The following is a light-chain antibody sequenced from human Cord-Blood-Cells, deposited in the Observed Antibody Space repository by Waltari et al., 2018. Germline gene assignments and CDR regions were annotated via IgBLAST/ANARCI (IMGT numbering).Light chain of an antibody. CDR1: QSISSY. J-gene: IGKJ1*01. V-gene: IGKV1-39*01. CDR2: AAS. CDR3: QQSYSTPWT. Sequence: DIPMTHSPSSLSASVGASVTITCRASQSISSYLNWYQQKPGKAPKLLIYAASSLQSGVPSRFSGSGSGTDFTLTISSLQPEDFATYYCQQSYSTPWTFGQGTKVEIK.